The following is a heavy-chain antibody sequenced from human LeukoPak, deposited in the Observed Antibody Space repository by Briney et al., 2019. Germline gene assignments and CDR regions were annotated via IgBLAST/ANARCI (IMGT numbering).Heavy chain of an antibody. D-gene: IGHD3-22*01. Sequence: SVKVSCKASGGTFSSYAISWVRQAPGQGLEWMGRIIPILGIANYAQKFQGRVTITADKSTSTAYMELSSLRSEDTAVYYCARDRGTPTYYYDSSGYKDVWGQGTTVTVSS. CDR2: IIPILGIA. J-gene: IGHJ6*02. CDR1: GGTFSSYA. CDR3: ARDRGTPTYYYDSSGYKDV. V-gene: IGHV1-69*04.